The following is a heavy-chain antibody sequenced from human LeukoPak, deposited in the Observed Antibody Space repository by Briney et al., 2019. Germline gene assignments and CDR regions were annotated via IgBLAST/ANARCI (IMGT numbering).Heavy chain of an antibody. CDR2: ISSSSSYI. CDR1: GFTFSSYA. Sequence: PGGSLRLSCAASGFTFSSYAMSWVRQAPGKGLEWVSSISSSSSYIYYADSVKGRFTISRDNAKNSLYLQMNSLRAEDTAVYYCARDATVEYSSSSQFDYWGQGTLVTVSS. D-gene: IGHD6-6*01. V-gene: IGHV3-21*01. J-gene: IGHJ4*02. CDR3: ARDATVEYSSSSQFDY.